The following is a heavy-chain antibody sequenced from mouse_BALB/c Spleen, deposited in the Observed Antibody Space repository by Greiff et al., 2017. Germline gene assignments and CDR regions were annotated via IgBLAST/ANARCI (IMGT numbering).Heavy chain of an antibody. CDR1: GFTFSDYY. Sequence: VQVVESGGGLVKPGGSLKLSCAASGFTFSDYYMYWVRQTPEKRLEWVATISDGGSYTYYPDSVKGRFTISRDNAKNNLYLQMSSLKSEDTAMYYCARDKDAMDYWGQGTSVTVSS. V-gene: IGHV5-4*02. CDR3: ARDKDAMDY. J-gene: IGHJ4*01. CDR2: ISDGGSYT.